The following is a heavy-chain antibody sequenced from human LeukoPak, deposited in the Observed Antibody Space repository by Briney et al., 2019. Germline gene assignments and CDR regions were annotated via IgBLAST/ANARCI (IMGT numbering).Heavy chain of an antibody. V-gene: IGHV7-4-1*02. CDR1: GGTFSSYA. Sequence: ASVKVSCKASGGTFSSYAISWVRQAPGQGLEWMGWINTNTGNPTYAQGFTGRFVFSLDTSVSTAYLQISSLKAEDTAVYYCAREYSSSFMGYYYYYMDVWGKGTTVTVSS. J-gene: IGHJ6*03. D-gene: IGHD6-6*01. CDR3: AREYSSSFMGYYYYYMDV. CDR2: INTNTGNP.